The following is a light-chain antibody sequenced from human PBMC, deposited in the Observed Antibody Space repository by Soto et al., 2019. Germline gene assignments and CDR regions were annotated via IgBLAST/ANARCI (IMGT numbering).Light chain of an antibody. CDR2: GNN. J-gene: IGLJ1*01. CDR1: SSNIGGNT. CDR3: AAWDDRLNGPV. Sequence: QSVLTQPPSASGTPGQRVTIFCSGSSSNIGGNTVNWYQQLPGTAPKLLIYGNNQRPSGVPDRFSGSKSATSASLAISGLQSEDEADYYCAAWDDRLNGPVFGTGTKVTVL. V-gene: IGLV1-44*01.